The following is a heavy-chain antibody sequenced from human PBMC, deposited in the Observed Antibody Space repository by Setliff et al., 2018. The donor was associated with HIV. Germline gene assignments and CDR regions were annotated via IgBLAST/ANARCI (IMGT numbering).Heavy chain of an antibody. Sequence: SVKVSCKASGGTFGSYAISWVRQASGQGLEWLGGNIPMFGTVSYAQKFQGRVTITTDESTSTAYMDLSSLRYEDTAIYYCARGEVIIDSYYYMNVWGKGTTVTVSS. V-gene: IGHV1-69*05. CDR1: GGTFGSYA. CDR3: ARGEVIIDSYYYMNV. CDR2: NIPMFGTV. J-gene: IGHJ6*03.